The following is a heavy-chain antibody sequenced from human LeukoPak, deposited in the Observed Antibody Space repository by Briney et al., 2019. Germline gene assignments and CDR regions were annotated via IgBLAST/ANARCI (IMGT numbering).Heavy chain of an antibody. J-gene: IGHJ3*02. CDR3: AKDRRGNAPRGAFDI. Sequence: PGGSLRLSCAASGFTFSSHAMSWVRQAPGKGLEWVSAISGGGGATFYADSVKGRFTISRDNSKNTLYLQMNGLRAEDTAVYYCAKDRRGNAPRGAFDIWGQGTMVTVSS. D-gene: IGHD1-1*01. CDR1: GFTFSSHA. CDR2: ISGGGGAT. V-gene: IGHV3-23*01.